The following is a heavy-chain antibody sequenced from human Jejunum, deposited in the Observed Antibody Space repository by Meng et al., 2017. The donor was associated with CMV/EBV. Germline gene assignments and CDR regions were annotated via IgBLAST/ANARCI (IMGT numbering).Heavy chain of an antibody. J-gene: IGHJ6*02. CDR2: IPGSGSTT. CDR3: AKSGFEAGRTGGLYYYYYDMDV. V-gene: IGHV3-23*01. D-gene: IGHD3-16*01. Sequence: MNGVRQPPGKGMQWVSTIPGSGSTTYYADSVKGRFTISRDNSENTLYLQMNSLRVEDTAIYYCAKSGFEAGRTGGLYYYYYDMDVWGHGTTVTVSS.